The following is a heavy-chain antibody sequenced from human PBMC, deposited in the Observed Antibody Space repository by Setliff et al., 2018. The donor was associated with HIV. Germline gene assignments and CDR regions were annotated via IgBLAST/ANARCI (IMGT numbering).Heavy chain of an antibody. CDR3: ARGGFNHAFDI. J-gene: IGHJ3*02. V-gene: IGHV3-23*01. CDR1: GFTFSNAW. Sequence: PGGSLRLSCAAAGFTFSNAWMTWVRQAPGKGLEWVSVISESGYSADSVKGRFTISRDNSKSTVYLQMGSLSADDTAVYYCARGGFNHAFDIWGQGTMVTVSS. D-gene: IGHD2-15*01. CDR2: ISESG.